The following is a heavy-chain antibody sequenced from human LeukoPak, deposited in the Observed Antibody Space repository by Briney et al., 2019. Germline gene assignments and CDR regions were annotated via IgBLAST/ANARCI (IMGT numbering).Heavy chain of an antibody. CDR3: ARDGAYDSSGYYYYYMDV. Sequence: GASVKVSCKASGYTFTGYYMHWVRQAPGQGLEWIGWINPNSGGTNYAQKVQGRVTMTRDTSISTGYMELSRLRSDDTAVYYCARDGAYDSSGYYYYYMDVWGKGTTVTVSS. CDR1: GYTFTGYY. CDR2: INPNSGGT. J-gene: IGHJ6*03. V-gene: IGHV1-2*02. D-gene: IGHD3-22*01.